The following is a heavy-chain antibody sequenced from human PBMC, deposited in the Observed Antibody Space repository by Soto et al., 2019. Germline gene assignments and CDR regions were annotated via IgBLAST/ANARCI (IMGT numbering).Heavy chain of an antibody. CDR1: GYTFTNYD. Sequence: QVQLVQSGAEVKKPGASVKVSCKASGYTFTNYDINWVRQATGQGLEWMGWMNPNSGNTGYAQKFQGRVTMTRNTFISTAYMELSSLRSEDTAVYYCARAIRIMQGPINRRYYYMDVWGRGTTVPVSS. V-gene: IGHV1-8*01. J-gene: IGHJ6*03. CDR2: MNPNSGNT. CDR3: ARAIRIMQGPINRRYYYMDV. D-gene: IGHD2-15*01.